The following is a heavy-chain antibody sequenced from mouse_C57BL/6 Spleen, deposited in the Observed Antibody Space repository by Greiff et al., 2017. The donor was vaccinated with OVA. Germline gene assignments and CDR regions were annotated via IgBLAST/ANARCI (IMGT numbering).Heavy chain of an antibody. J-gene: IGHJ1*03. V-gene: IGHV5-9-1*02. CDR2: ISSGGDYI. CDR1: GFTFSSYA. CDR3: TRVFITTVVEYFDV. Sequence: EVKLEESGEGLVKPGGSLKLSCAASGFTFSSYAMSWVRQTPEKRLEWVAYISSGGDYIYYADTVKGRFTISRDNARNTLYLQMSSLKSEDTAMYYCTRVFITTVVEYFDVWGTGTTVTVSS. D-gene: IGHD1-1*01.